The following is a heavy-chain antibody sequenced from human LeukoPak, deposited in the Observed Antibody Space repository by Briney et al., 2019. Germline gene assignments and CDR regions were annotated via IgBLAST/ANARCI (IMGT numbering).Heavy chain of an antibody. CDR1: GGSISSYY. J-gene: IGHJ3*02. V-gene: IGHV4-59*12. Sequence: SETLSLTCTVSGGSISSYYWNWIRQPPGKGLEWIGYISYSGSTNYNPSLKSRVTISADTSKNQFSLKLSSVTAADTAVYYCASGGSYTYAFDIWGQGTMVTVSS. CDR3: ASGGSYTYAFDI. CDR2: ISYSGST. D-gene: IGHD1-26*01.